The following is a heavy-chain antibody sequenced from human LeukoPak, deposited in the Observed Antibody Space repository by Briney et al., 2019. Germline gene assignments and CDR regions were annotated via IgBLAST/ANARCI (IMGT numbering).Heavy chain of an antibody. J-gene: IGHJ4*02. D-gene: IGHD5-12*01. Sequence: SETLSLTCTVSGGSIISDSYYWVWVRQPPGKGLEWTGSIKYGGTTFYSSSLQSRITLSMDASKNQFSLRLTSVTAADTAVYYCARLGTYSGNLLDNWGQGTLVTVSS. CDR1: GGSIISDSYY. CDR3: ARLGTYSGNLLDN. CDR2: IKYGGTT. V-gene: IGHV4-39*01.